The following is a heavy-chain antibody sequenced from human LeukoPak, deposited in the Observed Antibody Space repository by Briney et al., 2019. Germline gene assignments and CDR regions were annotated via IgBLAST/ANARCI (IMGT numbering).Heavy chain of an antibody. CDR3: ANNSPYSSGTVDY. D-gene: IGHD6-19*01. J-gene: IGHJ4*02. CDR1: GFTFSSYE. CDR2: ISSSGSTI. Sequence: GGSLRLSCAASGFTFSSYEMNWVRQAPGKGLEWVSYISSSGSTIYYADSVKGRFTISRDNAKNSLYLQMNSLTAEDTAVYYCANNSPYSSGTVDYWGQGTLVTVSS. V-gene: IGHV3-48*03.